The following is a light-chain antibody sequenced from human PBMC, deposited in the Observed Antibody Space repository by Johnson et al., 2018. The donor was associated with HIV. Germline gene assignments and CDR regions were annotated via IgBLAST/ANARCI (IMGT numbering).Light chain of an antibody. Sequence: QSILTQPPSVSAAPGQKVTIPCSGSSSNIGKNSVSWYQQLPGTAPKLLIYENNKRPSGIPDRFSGSKSGTSATLGITGLQTGDEAYYYCGAWDASLSAYVFGTGTKVTVL. CDR2: ENN. CDR3: GAWDASLSAYV. CDR1: SSNIGKNS. J-gene: IGLJ1*01. V-gene: IGLV1-51*02.